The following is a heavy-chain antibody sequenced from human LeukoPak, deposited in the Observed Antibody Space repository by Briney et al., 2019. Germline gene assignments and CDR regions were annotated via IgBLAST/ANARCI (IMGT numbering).Heavy chain of an antibody. Sequence: SHTLSLTCAISGDSVSSNSAAWGWIRQSPSRGLEWLGRTYYRSGWYNDYALSVKSRITINPDTSKNQVSLKLNSATPEDTAVDYCSRELAGGPADYWGQGTLVTVSS. CDR1: GDSVSSNSAA. CDR3: SRELAGGPADY. J-gene: IGHJ4*02. CDR2: TYYRSGWYN. D-gene: IGHD2-2*01. V-gene: IGHV6-1*01.